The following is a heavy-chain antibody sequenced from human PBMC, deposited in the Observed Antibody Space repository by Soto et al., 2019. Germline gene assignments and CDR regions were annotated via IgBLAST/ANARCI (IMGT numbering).Heavy chain of an antibody. Sequence: PSETLSLTCTVSGGSISSYYWSWIRQPPGKGLEWIGYIYYRGSTNYNPSLKSRVTISVDTSKNQFSLKLSSVTAADTAVYYCAGARRIAAAIGYWGQGTLVTVSS. J-gene: IGHJ4*02. CDR2: IYYRGST. CDR3: AGARRIAAAIGY. V-gene: IGHV4-59*01. CDR1: GGSISSYY. D-gene: IGHD6-13*01.